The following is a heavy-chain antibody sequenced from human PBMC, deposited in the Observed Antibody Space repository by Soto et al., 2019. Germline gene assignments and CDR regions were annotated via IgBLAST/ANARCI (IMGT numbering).Heavy chain of an antibody. CDR1: GGSISSGGDY. J-gene: IGHJ6*02. CDR2: IYYSVST. CDR3: ERDFSASEGYGMDV. V-gene: IGHV4-31*03. Sequence: QVQLQESGPGLVKPSQTLSLTCTVSGGSISSGGDYWIWIRQHPGKALEWIGYIYYSVSTYNNQSLHSRVTISVDTSKNQFSLKLSSVTAADTAVYYCERDFSASEGYGMDVWGLGTTVTVSS.